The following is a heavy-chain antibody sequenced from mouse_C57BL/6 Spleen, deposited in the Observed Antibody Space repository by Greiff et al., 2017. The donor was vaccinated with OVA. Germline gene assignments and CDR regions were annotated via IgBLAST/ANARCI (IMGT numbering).Heavy chain of an antibody. Sequence: EVQGVESGGGLVQPKGSLKLSCAASGFTFNTYAMHWVRQAPGKGLEWVARIRSKSSNYATYYADSVKDRFTISRDDSQSMLYLQMNNLKTEDTAMYYCVSERGGYYGSSWYFDVWGTGTTVTVSS. CDR3: VSERGGYYGSSWYFDV. V-gene: IGHV10-3*01. J-gene: IGHJ1*03. D-gene: IGHD1-1*01. CDR1: GFTFNTYA. CDR2: IRSKSSNYAT.